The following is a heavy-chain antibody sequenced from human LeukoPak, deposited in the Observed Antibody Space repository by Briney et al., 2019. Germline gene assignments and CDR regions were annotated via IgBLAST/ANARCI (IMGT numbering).Heavy chain of an antibody. V-gene: IGHV1-69*13. CDR2: IIPIFGTA. CDR3: ARYCSSTSCYHYFDY. J-gene: IGHJ4*02. CDR1: GYTFTGYY. Sequence: SVKVSCKAFGYTFTGYYMHWVRQAPGQGLEWMGGIIPIFGTANYAQKFQGRVTITADESTSTAYMELSSLRSEDTAVYYCARYCSSTSCYHYFDYWGQGTLVTVSS. D-gene: IGHD2-2*01.